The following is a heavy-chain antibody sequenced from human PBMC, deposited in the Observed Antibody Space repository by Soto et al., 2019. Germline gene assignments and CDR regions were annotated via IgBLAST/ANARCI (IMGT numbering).Heavy chain of an antibody. CDR1: GFTFSSYA. Sequence: GGSLRLSCAASGFTFSSYAMSWVRQAPGKGLEWVSTISSSGGSTYYPDSVKGRFTISRDNSKNTLYLQMNSLRAEDTAVYYCAKGSPQSSYFDYWGQGTLVTVSS. J-gene: IGHJ4*02. CDR3: AKGSPQSSYFDY. CDR2: ISSSGGST. D-gene: IGHD3-10*01. V-gene: IGHV3-23*01.